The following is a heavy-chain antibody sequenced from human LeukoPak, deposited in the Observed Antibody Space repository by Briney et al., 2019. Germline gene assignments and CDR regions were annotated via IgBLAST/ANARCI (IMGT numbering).Heavy chain of an antibody. CDR1: GGSISSYY. CDR2: IYTSGST. Sequence: SETLSLTCTVSGGSISSYYWSWIRQPAGKGLEWIVRIYTSGSTNYNPSLKSRVTMSVDTSKNQFSLKLSSVTAADTAVYYCARGGGYCSGGSCYPSYFDYWGQGTLVTVSS. D-gene: IGHD2-15*01. J-gene: IGHJ4*02. V-gene: IGHV4-4*07. CDR3: ARGGGYCSGGSCYPSYFDY.